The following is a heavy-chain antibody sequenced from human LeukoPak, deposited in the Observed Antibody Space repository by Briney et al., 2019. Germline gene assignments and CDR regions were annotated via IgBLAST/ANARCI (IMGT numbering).Heavy chain of an antibody. CDR3: AREYRLLSASSAFDI. CDR2: ISWNSGSI. CDR1: GFTFDDYA. V-gene: IGHV3-9*01. D-gene: IGHD5-18*01. J-gene: IGHJ3*02. Sequence: GGSLRLSCAASGFTFDDYAMHWVRQAPGKGLEWVSGISWNSGSIGYADSVKGRFTISRDNAKSTLYLQMNNLRAEDTAVYYCAREYRLLSASSAFDIWGQGTMVTVSS.